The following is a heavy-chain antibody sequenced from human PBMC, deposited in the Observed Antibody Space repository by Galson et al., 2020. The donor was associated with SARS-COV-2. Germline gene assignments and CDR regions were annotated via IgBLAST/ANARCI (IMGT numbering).Heavy chain of an antibody. D-gene: IGHD3-10*01. CDR2: ISFDGINK. CDR1: GFTFSTFA. Sequence: GESLKISCAASGFTFSTFAIHWVRQSPGKGLEWVAVISFDGINKYYADSVKGRFTISRDTSKNTLYLQMNSLRAEDSAVYYCARDKAFGSSYYYYGMDVWGQGTTVTVSS. J-gene: IGHJ6*02. V-gene: IGHV3-30*04. CDR3: ARDKAFGSSYYYYGMDV.